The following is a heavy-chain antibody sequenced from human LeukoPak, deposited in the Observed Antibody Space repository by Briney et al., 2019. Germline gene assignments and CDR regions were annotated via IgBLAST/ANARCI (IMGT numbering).Heavy chain of an antibody. CDR1: GFTFSSYW. CDR2: IKQDGSEK. D-gene: IGHD3-22*01. Sequence: PGGSLRLSCAASGFTFSSYWMSWVRQAPGKGLEWVANIKQDGSEKYYVDSVKGRFTISRDNAKNSLYLQMNSLRAEDTAVYYCARDLYDSSGYPGYWGQGTLVTVSS. CDR3: ARDLYDSSGYPGY. J-gene: IGHJ4*02. V-gene: IGHV3-7*01.